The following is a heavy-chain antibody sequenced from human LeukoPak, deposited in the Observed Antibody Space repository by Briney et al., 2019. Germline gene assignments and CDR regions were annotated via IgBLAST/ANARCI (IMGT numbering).Heavy chain of an antibody. D-gene: IGHD3-9*01. CDR1: GGPFRGFF. CDR3: ARGRKYYDILTGLPFDY. Sequence: SETLSLTCAVSGGPFRGFFWSWIRQAPGKGLEWIAEVSHGGTSNYNPSLKSRITISVDTSKSQFSLKLTSVTAADTAVYYCARGRKYYDILTGLPFDYWGQGTLVTVSS. CDR2: VSHGGTS. V-gene: IGHV4-34*01. J-gene: IGHJ4*02.